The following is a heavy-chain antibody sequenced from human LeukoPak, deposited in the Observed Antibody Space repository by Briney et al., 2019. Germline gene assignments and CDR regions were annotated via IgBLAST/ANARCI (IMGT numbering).Heavy chain of an antibody. Sequence: TGGSLRLSCAASGFTFSSYSMNWVRQAPGKGLEYVSAISSNGGSTYYANSVKGRFTISRDNSKNTLYLQMNSLRAEDTAVYYCARSGSDRGRDYFDYWGQGTLVTVSS. CDR2: ISSNGGST. CDR1: GFTFSSYS. CDR3: ARSGSDRGRDYFDY. V-gene: IGHV3-64*01. D-gene: IGHD1-26*01. J-gene: IGHJ4*02.